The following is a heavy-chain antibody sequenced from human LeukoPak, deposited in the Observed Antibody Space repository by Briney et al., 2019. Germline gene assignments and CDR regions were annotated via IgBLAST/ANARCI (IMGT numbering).Heavy chain of an antibody. J-gene: IGHJ4*02. Sequence: SETLSLTCIVSGGSITSGSYYWNWIRQPAGKGLEWIGRIYISDSTNYNPSLKRRVTISVDTAKTQFSLNLSSVTAADTAVYYCARGRLGDSFDYWGQGILVTVSS. D-gene: IGHD3-16*01. CDR1: GGSITSGSYY. V-gene: IGHV4-61*02. CDR2: IYISDST. CDR3: ARGRLGDSFDY.